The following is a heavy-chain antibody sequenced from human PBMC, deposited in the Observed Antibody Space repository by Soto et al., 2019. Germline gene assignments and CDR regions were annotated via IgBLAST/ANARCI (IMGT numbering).Heavy chain of an antibody. J-gene: IGHJ6*02. CDR2: INPKSGGT. Sequence: ASVKVSCKASGYSFTDYHIHWVRQAPGQGLEWLGRINPKSGGTSTAQKFQGWVTMTRDRSISTVYMELTRLRSDDTAVYFCARGHSTDCSNGVCSFFYNHEMDVWGQGTAVTVSS. CDR1: GYSFTDYH. CDR3: ARGHSTDCSNGVCSFFYNHEMDV. V-gene: IGHV1-2*04. D-gene: IGHD2-8*01.